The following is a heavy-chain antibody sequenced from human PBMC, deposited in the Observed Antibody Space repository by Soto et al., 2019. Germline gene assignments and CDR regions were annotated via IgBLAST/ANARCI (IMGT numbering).Heavy chain of an antibody. CDR1: GGSISSGGYY. D-gene: IGHD3-3*01. J-gene: IGHJ3*02. CDR3: ARLGIYGADAFDI. CDR2: IYYSGST. Sequence: QVQLQESGPGLVKPSQTLSLTCTVSGGSISSGGYYWSWIRQHPGKGLEWIGYIYYSGSTYYNPSLKSRVTISVDTSKNQFSLKLSSGTAADTAVYYCARLGIYGADAFDIWGQGTMVTVSS. V-gene: IGHV4-31*03.